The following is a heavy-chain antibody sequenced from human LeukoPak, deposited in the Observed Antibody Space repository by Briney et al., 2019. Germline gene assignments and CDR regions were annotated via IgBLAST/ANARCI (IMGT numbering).Heavy chain of an antibody. Sequence: ASVKVSCKASGYTFTSYGISWVRQAPGQGLEWMGWISAYNGSTNYAQKLQGRVTMTTDTSTSTAYMELRSLRSDDTAVYHCARDPLPYCSSTSCYPDYWGQGTLVTVSS. V-gene: IGHV1-18*01. J-gene: IGHJ4*02. CDR3: ARDPLPYCSSTSCYPDY. D-gene: IGHD2-2*01. CDR1: GYTFTSYG. CDR2: ISAYNGST.